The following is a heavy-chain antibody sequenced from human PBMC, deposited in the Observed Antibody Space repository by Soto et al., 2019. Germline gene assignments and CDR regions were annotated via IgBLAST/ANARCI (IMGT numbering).Heavy chain of an antibody. J-gene: IGHJ4*02. D-gene: IGHD3-22*01. V-gene: IGHV1-18*01. CDR2: VSTNDDRT. Sequence: QVQLVQSGPEVKMPGASVKVSCKTSGYTFTAYGLAWLRQAPGQRPEWMGWVSTNDDRTNYAQKFQGTVTMTTDRSTTTTSMELRSLRGDDTAVYYCARELNTESSAYYSFAFWGQGTLVTVSS. CDR3: ARELNTESSAYYSFAF. CDR1: GYTFTAYG.